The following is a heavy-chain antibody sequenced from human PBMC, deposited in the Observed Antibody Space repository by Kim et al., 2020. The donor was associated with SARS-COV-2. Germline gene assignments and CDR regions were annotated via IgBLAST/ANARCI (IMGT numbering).Heavy chain of an antibody. J-gene: IGHJ4*02. CDR1: GFTVSSNY. CDR3: ASEGGGTYCGADCYLDY. D-gene: IGHD2-21*02. CDR2: IYSGDST. V-gene: IGHV3-66*01. Sequence: GGSLRLSCAASGFTVSSNYMSWVRQAPGKGLEWVSVIYSGDSTYYADSVKGRFTISRDNSKNTLYLQMNSLRAEDTAVYYCASEGGGTYCGADCYLDYWGQGTLVTGSS.